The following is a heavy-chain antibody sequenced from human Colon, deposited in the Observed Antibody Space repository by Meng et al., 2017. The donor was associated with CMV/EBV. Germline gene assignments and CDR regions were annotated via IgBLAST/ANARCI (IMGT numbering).Heavy chain of an antibody. J-gene: IGHJ4*01. D-gene: IGHD4-17*01. CDR3: ARGPDFGTFFFY. V-gene: IGHV3-30*03. Sequence: GESLKISCTASEFSLSNFGVHWVRQAPGKGLEWVAVISHDGTNKYYADSVKGRFTISRDDSKNTLYLQMNNLRGEDTAVYYCARGPDFGTFFFYWGRGTLVTVSS. CDR2: ISHDGTNK. CDR1: EFSLSNFG.